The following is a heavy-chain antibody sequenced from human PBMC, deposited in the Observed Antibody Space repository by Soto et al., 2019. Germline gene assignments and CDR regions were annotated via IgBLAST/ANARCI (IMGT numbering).Heavy chain of an antibody. D-gene: IGHD1-1*01. CDR1: AGSISSGRYY. V-gene: IGHV4-31*03. Sequence: QVQLQESGPGLVKPSQTLSLTCTVSAGSISSGRYYWSWIRQHPGKGLEWIGYISYSGSTYYNPSLKSRVTMSVDTSKNQFSLKLSSVTAADTAVYYCARDPGGGYYYYGMDVWGQGTTVTVSS. CDR2: ISYSGST. CDR3: ARDPGGGYYYYGMDV. J-gene: IGHJ6*02.